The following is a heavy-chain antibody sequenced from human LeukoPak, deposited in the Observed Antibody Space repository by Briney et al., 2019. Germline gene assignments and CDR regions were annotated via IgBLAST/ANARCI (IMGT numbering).Heavy chain of an antibody. CDR1: GFTLSSYN. J-gene: IGHJ4*02. CDR3: ARDEDAF. V-gene: IGHV3-48*02. CDR2: ISSDSSTI. Sequence: GGSLRLSCAASGFTLSSYNMNWVRQAPGKGLEWVPYISSDSSTIFYADSVKGRFTISRDNAKNSLYPQMNSLRDEDTAVYYCARDEDAFGGQGTLVTVSS.